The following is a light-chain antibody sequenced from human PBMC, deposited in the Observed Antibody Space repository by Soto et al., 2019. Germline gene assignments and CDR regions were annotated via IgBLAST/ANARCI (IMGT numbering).Light chain of an antibody. J-gene: IGKJ1*01. CDR3: MQGTHWPWT. CDR1: QSLVYSNGNAY. V-gene: IGKV2-30*01. Sequence: DAVLTQSPLSLPVTLGQPAAISCRSSQSLVYSNGNAYLIWFQQRPGQSPRRLIYQVSTRDAGVPDRVSGSESGTYFTLTISRVEAEDVGLYYCMQGTHWPWTFGQGTKVEIK. CDR2: QVS.